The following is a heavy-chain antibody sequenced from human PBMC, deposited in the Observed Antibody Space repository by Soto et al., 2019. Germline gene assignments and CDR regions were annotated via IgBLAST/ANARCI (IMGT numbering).Heavy chain of an antibody. V-gene: IGHV1-69*13. D-gene: IGHD3-22*01. J-gene: IGHJ4*02. CDR3: GVSPDSYYFDY. Sequence: SVKVSCKASGGTFSSYAISWVRQAPGQGLEWMGGIIPIFGTANYAQKFQGRVTITADESTSTAYMELSSLRSEDTAVYYCGVSPDSYYFDYWGQGTLVTVSS. CDR2: IIPIFGTA. CDR1: GGTFSSYA.